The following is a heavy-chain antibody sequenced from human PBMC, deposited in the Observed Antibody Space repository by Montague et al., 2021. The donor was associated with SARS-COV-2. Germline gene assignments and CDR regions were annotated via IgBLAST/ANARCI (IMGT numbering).Heavy chain of an antibody. CDR3: VRYSGWFYFDF. D-gene: IGHD6-19*01. CDR2: TYYRSKWYS. J-gene: IGHJ4*02. V-gene: IGHV6-1*01. CDR1: GDSDSSKSPT. Sequence: CAISGDSDSSKSPTRNSVRQTSSRGPERLGRTYYRSKWYSDYAPSVRGRLTVNPDASKNEFSLELNYVTPEDTAVYYCVRYSGWFYFDFWGQGTLVTVSS.